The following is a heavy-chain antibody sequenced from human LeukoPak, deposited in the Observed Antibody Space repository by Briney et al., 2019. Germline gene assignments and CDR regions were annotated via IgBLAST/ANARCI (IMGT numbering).Heavy chain of an antibody. CDR3: ARDSGTTGEVKFDP. CDR1: GGSISSYY. D-gene: IGHD3-10*01. CDR2: IYYSGST. V-gene: IGHV4-59*12. Sequence: SETLSLTCTVSGGSISSYYWSWLRQPPGKGLEWIGYIYYSGSTNYNPSLKSRLTISIDTSKNQFSLKLSSVTAADTAVYYCARDSGTTGEVKFDPWGQGTLVTVSS. J-gene: IGHJ5*02.